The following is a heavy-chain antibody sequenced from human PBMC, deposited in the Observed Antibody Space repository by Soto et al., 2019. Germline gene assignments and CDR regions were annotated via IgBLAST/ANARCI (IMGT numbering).Heavy chain of an antibody. J-gene: IGHJ4*01. Sequence: GGSLRLSCVASGFAFSSYGIHWVRQAPGKGLEWVAVISSDGNTQYYANYVKGRFTISRDNSKNTLYLQMDSLRPEDTAVYYCAKEIAAAGELDYWGHGTLVTVSS. CDR3: AKEIAAAGELDY. V-gene: IGHV3-30*18. D-gene: IGHD6-25*01. CDR2: ISSDGNTQ. CDR1: GFAFSSYG.